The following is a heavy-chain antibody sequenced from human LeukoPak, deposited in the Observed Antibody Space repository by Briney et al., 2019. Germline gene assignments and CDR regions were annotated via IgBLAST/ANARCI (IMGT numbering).Heavy chain of an antibody. Sequence: GASVKVSCKASGYTFTGYYMHWVRQAPGQGLEWMGWINPNSGGTNYAQKFQGRVTMTRDTSSSTAYMELSRLRSDDTAVYSCARTFRSGGLAAFDIWGQGTMVTVSS. V-gene: IGHV1-2*02. D-gene: IGHD6-19*01. CDR1: GYTFTGYY. J-gene: IGHJ3*02. CDR2: INPNSGGT. CDR3: ARTFRSGGLAAFDI.